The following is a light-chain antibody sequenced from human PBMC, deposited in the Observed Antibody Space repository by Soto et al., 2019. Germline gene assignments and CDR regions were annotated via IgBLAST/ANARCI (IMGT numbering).Light chain of an antibody. V-gene: IGLV1-40*01. CDR1: NSNIGAGYD. CDR2: GNS. Sequence: QSVLTQPPSVSGAPGQRVTISCTGSNSNIGAGYDVHWYQQLPGTAPKLLIYGNSNRPSGVPDRFSGYKSVTSASLAITGLQAEDEADYYCQSYASSLSGSVFGTGTKVTVL. J-gene: IGLJ1*01. CDR3: QSYASSLSGSV.